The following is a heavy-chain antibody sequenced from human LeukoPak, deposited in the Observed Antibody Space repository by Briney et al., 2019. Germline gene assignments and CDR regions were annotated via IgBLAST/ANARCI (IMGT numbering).Heavy chain of an antibody. CDR2: IYYSGST. D-gene: IGHD1-26*01. V-gene: IGHV4-39*07. J-gene: IGHJ6*03. Sequence: PSQTLSLTCTVSGGSISSSSYYWGWIPQPPVNGLEWIGSIYYSGSTYYNPSLKSRVTISVDTSKNQFSLKLNSVTAADTAVYYCTRIYSGSSDLPPYFYLYYYVDVWGKGTPVTVSS. CDR1: GGSISSSSYY. CDR3: TRIYSGSSDLPPYFYLYYYVDV.